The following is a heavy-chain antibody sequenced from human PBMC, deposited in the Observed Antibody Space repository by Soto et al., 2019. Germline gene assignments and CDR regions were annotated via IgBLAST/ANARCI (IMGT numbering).Heavy chain of an antibody. CDR2: IDPSVGNT. CDR1: GYTFTSYY. D-gene: IGHD2-15*01. J-gene: IGHJ4*02. V-gene: IGHV1-46*01. CDR3: ARIHGFCSGANCPLAL. Sequence: QAQLVQSGPEVRQPGASVRVSCKASGYTFTSYYINWVRQVPGQGLEWMGFIDPSVGNTKTAQHFQGRVTVTRDTPTTTVFLELDSLTSEDTAIYYCARIHGFCSGANCPLALWGQGTLVTVSS.